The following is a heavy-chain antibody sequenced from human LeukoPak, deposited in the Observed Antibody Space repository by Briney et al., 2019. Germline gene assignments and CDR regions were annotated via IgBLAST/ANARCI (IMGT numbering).Heavy chain of an antibody. CDR3: ARGGGDDAFDI. D-gene: IGHD3-16*01. V-gene: IGHV3-66*01. J-gene: IGHJ3*02. CDR1: GFSFRDYE. Sequence: GGSLRLSCAASGFSFRDYEMNWVRQAPGKGLEWVSVIYSGGSTYYADSVKGRFSISRDKSKNALYVQMNTLRAEDTAVYYCARGGGDDAFDIWGQGTMVTVSS. CDR2: IYSGGST.